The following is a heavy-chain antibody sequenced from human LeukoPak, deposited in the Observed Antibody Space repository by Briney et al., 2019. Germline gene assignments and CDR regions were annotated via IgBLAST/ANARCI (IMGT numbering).Heavy chain of an antibody. D-gene: IGHD2-2*01. V-gene: IGHV1-69*05. J-gene: IGHJ5*02. CDR3: ARSYGVPAATYGWFDP. Sequence: GASVKVSCKASGGTFSSYAISWVRQAPGQGLEWMGGIIPIFGTANYAQKFQGRVTITTDESTSTAYMELSSLRSEDTAVYYCARSYGVPAATYGWFDPWGQGTLVTVSS. CDR2: IIPIFGTA. CDR1: GGTFSSYA.